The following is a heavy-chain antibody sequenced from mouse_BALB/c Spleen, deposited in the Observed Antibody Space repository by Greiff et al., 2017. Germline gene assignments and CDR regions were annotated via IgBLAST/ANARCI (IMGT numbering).Heavy chain of an antibody. CDR1: GYSITSDYA. CDR2: ISYSGST. Sequence: EVKLMESGPGLVKPSQSLSLTCTVTGYSITSDYAWNWIRQFPGNKLEWMGYISYSGSTSYNPSLKSRISITRDTSKNQFFLQLNSVTTEDTATYYCARLGPDWYFDVWGAGTTVTVSS. V-gene: IGHV3-2*02. J-gene: IGHJ1*01. D-gene: IGHD4-1*01. CDR3: ARLGPDWYFDV.